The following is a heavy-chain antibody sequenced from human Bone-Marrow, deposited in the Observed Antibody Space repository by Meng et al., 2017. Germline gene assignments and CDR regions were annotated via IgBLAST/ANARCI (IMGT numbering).Heavy chain of an antibody. V-gene: IGHV3-30*01. CDR1: GFTFSSYA. D-gene: IGHD3-22*01. J-gene: IGHJ4*02. CDR2: ISYDGSNK. Sequence: GESLKISCAASGFTFSSYAMHWVRQAPGKGLEWVAVISYDGSNKYYADSVKGRFTISRDNSKNTLYLKMNSLRAEDTAVYYCAREGYYDSSGYYHLGYWGQGTLVTVSS. CDR3: AREGYYDSSGYYHLGY.